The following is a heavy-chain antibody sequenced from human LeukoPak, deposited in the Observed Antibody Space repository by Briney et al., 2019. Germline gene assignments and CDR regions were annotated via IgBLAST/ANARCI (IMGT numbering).Heavy chain of an antibody. J-gene: IGHJ5*02. Sequence: SVKVSCRASGGTFSSYAISWVRQAPGQGLEWMGGIIPIFGTANYAQKFQGRVTITADESTSTAYMELSSLRFEDTAVYYCARDGTAILAYCGGDCYSWFDPWGQGTLVTVSS. D-gene: IGHD2-21*02. CDR2: IIPIFGTA. CDR3: ARDGTAILAYCGGDCYSWFDP. CDR1: GGTFSSYA. V-gene: IGHV1-69*13.